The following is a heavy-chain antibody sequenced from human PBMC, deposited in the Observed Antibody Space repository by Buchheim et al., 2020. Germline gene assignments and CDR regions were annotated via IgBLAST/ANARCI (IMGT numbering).Heavy chain of an antibody. D-gene: IGHD3-22*01. CDR1: GFTFSSYA. J-gene: IGHJ4*02. CDR2: ISYDGSNK. CDR3: ARDPDYYDSSGYSQGGADY. Sequence: QVQLVESGGGVVQPGRSLRLSCAASGFTFSSYAMHWVRQAPGKGLEWVAVISYDGSNKYYADSVKGRFTISRDNSKNTLYLQMNSLRAEDTAVYYCARDPDYYDSSGYSQGGADYWGQGTL. V-gene: IGHV3-30*04.